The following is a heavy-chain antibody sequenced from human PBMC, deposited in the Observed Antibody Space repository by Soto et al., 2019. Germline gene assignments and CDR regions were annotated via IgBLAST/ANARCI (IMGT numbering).Heavy chain of an antibody. J-gene: IGHJ3*02. CDR2: ISAYNGNT. CDR3: ARDPVGHIDAFDI. CDR1: GYTLTSYG. D-gene: IGHD1-26*01. Sequence: GASVKVSCKASGYTLTSYGISWVRQAPGQGLEWMGWISAYNGNTNYAQKLQGRVTMTTDTSTSTAYMELSRLRSDDTAVYYCARDPVGHIDAFDIWAQGTMVTV. V-gene: IGHV1-18*01.